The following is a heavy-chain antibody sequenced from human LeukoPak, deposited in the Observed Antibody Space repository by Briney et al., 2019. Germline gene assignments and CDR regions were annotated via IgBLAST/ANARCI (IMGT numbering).Heavy chain of an antibody. CDR2: ISYDGSNK. J-gene: IGHJ4*02. D-gene: IGHD2-21*01. Sequence: GVSLRLSCAASGFTFSSYVMHWVRQAPGKGLEWVAVISYDGSNKDYADSVKGRFTISRDKSKNTLYLQMNSLRGEDTAMYYCARGDQNYFDYWGQGTLVTVSS. CDR3: ARGDQNYFDY. CDR1: GFTFSSYV. V-gene: IGHV3-30*04.